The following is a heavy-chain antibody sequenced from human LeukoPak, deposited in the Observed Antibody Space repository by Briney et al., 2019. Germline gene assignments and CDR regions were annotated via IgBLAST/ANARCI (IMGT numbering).Heavy chain of an antibody. CDR1: GFTFSDYS. Sequence: GAPLTLYCAASGFTFSDYSMNWVRQGTVKGLEWLSSISFGSSYIYYADSVKGRFTISRDNAKNSLYLQMNSLRAEDTAVYYCARDRGSGAAGGWPQYYYYCGMDVWGQGTTVTVSS. J-gene: IGHJ6*02. CDR3: ARDRGSGAAGGWPQYYYYCGMDV. V-gene: IGHV3-21*01. CDR2: ISFGSSYI. D-gene: IGHD6-13*01.